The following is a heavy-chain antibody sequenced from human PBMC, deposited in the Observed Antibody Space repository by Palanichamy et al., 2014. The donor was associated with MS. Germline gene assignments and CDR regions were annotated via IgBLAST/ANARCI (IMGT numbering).Heavy chain of an antibody. D-gene: IGHD6-25*01. CDR3: ATLYRRTAGY. V-gene: IGHV3-7*03. J-gene: IGHJ4*02. CDR1: SSYW. CDR2: ISKDGSEK. Sequence: SSYWMGWVRQAPGKGLEWVATISKDGSEKYYVDSVKGRFAISRDTAKNSLFLQMSSLRGDDTAVYYRATLYRRTAGYWGQGTLVTVSS.